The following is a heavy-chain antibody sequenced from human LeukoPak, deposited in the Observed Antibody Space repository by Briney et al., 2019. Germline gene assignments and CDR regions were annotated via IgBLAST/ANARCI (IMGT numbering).Heavy chain of an antibody. J-gene: IGHJ4*02. CDR1: GFTFSSYA. CDR2: ISGSGGST. Sequence: GGSLRLSCVASGFTFSSYAMTWVRQAPGKGLEWVSAISGSGGSTYYADSEKGRFTISRDNSENTLYLQMNSLRAEDTAIYYCAKDRSWFQSPRHFDYWGQGTLVTVSS. V-gene: IGHV3-23*01. D-gene: IGHD6-13*01. CDR3: AKDRSWFQSPRHFDY.